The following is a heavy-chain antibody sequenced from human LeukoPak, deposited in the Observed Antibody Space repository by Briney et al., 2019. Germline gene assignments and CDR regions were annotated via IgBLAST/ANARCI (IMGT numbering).Heavy chain of an antibody. CDR3: ARGGDYGDYDWYFDL. V-gene: IGHV1-18*01. D-gene: IGHD4-17*01. CDR2: ISACNGNT. CDR1: GYTFTSYG. J-gene: IGHJ2*01. Sequence: ASVKVSCKASGYTFTSYGISWVRQAPGQGLERMGWISACNGNTNYAQKLQGRVTMSTDTSPSTAYMELRSRRSDDTAVYYCARGGDYGDYDWYFDLWGRGPLVTVSS.